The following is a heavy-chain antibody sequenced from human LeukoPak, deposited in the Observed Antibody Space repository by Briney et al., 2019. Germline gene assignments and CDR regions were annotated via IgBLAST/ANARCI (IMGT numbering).Heavy chain of an antibody. CDR2: LSGSGGGT. D-gene: IGHD3-10*01. CDR1: GITLSNYG. CDR3: AKRGVVIRVFLVGFHKEAYYFDS. V-gene: IGHV3-23*01. Sequence: GGSLRLSCAVSGITLSNYGMSWLRQAPGKGLEWVAGLSGSGGGTNYADSVQGRFTISRDNPKNTLYLQMNSLRAEDTAAYFCAKRGVVIRVFLVGFHKEAYYFDSWGQGALVTVSS. J-gene: IGHJ4*02.